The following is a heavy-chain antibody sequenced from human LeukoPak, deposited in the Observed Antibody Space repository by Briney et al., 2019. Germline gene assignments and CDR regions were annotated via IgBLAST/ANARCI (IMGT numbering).Heavy chain of an antibody. Sequence: ASVKVSCKTSGYSENFYGITWVRQVAGQGLEWMGRISAQHGQTEYAPNSQDRVTMTTDTYTNTAYMELRRLRSDDTAVYYCAGSLGYCTSNVCYLKYWGQGTLVTVSS. D-gene: IGHD2-8*01. CDR1: GYSENFYG. CDR2: ISAQHGQT. CDR3: AGSLGYCTSNVCYLKY. V-gene: IGHV1-18*01. J-gene: IGHJ4*02.